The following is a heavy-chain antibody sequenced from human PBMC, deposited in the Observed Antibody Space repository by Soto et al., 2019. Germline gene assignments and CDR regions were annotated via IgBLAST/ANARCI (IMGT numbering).Heavy chain of an antibody. D-gene: IGHD2-2*01. V-gene: IGHV4-34*01. J-gene: IGHJ5*02. CDR2: INHSGST. Sequence: PSETLSLTCAVYGGSFSGYYWSWIRQPPGKGLEWIGEINHSGSTNYNPSLKSRVTISVDTSKNQFSLKLSSVTAADTAVYYCARGGLLEVVVPAAPKNNWFDPWGQGTLVTVSS. CDR1: GGSFSGYY. CDR3: ARGGLLEVVVPAAPKNNWFDP.